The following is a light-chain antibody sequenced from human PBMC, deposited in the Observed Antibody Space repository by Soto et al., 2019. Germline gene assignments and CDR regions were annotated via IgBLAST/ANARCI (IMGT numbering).Light chain of an antibody. V-gene: IGKV3-20*01. CDR3: QHYGYSLWT. J-gene: IGKJ1*01. Sequence: EIVLTQSPGTLSLSPGERATVSCRASQSVSSSYLAWYQQKPGQAPRLLIYGASSRATGIPDRFSGSGSGTDFTLTISRLEPEDFAVYYCQHYGYSLWTFGQGTKVDIK. CDR1: QSVSSSY. CDR2: GAS.